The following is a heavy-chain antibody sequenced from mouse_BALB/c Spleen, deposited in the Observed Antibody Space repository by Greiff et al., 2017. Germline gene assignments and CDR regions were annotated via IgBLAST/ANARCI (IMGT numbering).Heavy chain of an antibody. CDR2: INPSSGYT. CDR3: AKGNSHAMDY. V-gene: IGHV1-4*01. Sequence: VQLQQSGAELARPGASVKMSCKASGYTFTSYTMHWVKQRPGQGLEWIGYINPSSGYTNYNQKSKDKATLTADKSSSTAYMQLSSLTSEDSAVYYCAKGNSHAMDYWGQGTSVTVSS. J-gene: IGHJ4*01. CDR1: GYTFTSYT. D-gene: IGHD2-1*01.